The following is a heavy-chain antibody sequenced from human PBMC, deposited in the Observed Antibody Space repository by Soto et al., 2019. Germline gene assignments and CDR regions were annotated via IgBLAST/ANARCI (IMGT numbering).Heavy chain of an antibody. J-gene: IGHJ5*02. CDR3: ASLSTVEIPPLA. V-gene: IGHV4-59*11. CDR2: TFYSGAT. CDR1: GGSISRHY. Sequence: SETLSLTCSVSGGSISRHYWSWIRQPPGRGLEWIGYTFYSGATVYNPSLQSRVTISLDTSKNQISLNLTSVTTADTAVYYCASLSTVEIPPLAWGQGTLVTVSS. D-gene: IGHD4-17*01.